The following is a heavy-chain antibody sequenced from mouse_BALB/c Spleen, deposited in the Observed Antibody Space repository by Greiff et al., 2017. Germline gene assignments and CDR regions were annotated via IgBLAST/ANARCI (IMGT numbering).Heavy chain of an antibody. Sequence: QVHVKQSGPELVRPGESVKISCKGSGYTFTDYAMHWVQQSHAKSLEWIGVISIYYDNTNYNQKFKGKATMTVDKSSSTAYMELARLTSEDSAIYYCARSQTGRGWYFDVWGAGTTVTVSS. CDR3: ARSQTGRGWYFDV. CDR1: GYTFTDYA. J-gene: IGHJ1*01. V-gene: IGHV1-67*01. CDR2: ISIYYDNT. D-gene: IGHD4-1*01.